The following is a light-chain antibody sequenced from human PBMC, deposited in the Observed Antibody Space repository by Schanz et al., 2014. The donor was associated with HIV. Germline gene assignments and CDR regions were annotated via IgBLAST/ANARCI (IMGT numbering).Light chain of an antibody. CDR1: SSNIGRNI. CDR3: ATWVDSLNGWV. Sequence: QSVLTQPPSASGTPGQRVTISCSGSSSNIGRNIVNWHHQLPGTAPKLLIYNAYLRPSGVPDRFSGSKSGTSASLAISGLQSEDEADYYCATWVDSLNGWVFGGGTKLTVL. CDR2: NAY. J-gene: IGLJ3*02. V-gene: IGLV1-44*01.